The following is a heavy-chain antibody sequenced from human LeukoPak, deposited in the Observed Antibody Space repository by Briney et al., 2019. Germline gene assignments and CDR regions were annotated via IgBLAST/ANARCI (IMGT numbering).Heavy chain of an antibody. CDR1: GGSISSYY. J-gene: IGHJ5*02. D-gene: IGHD2-2*01. Sequence: SETLSLTCTVSGGSISSYYWSWIRQPPGKGLEWIGYVFYSGRTDHNPSLKSRLTISVDTSKNQFSLKLSSVTAADTAVYYCARDLGYCSSTSCYPWFDPWGQGTLVTVSS. V-gene: IGHV4-59*01. CDR3: ARDLGYCSSTSCYPWFDP. CDR2: VFYSGRT.